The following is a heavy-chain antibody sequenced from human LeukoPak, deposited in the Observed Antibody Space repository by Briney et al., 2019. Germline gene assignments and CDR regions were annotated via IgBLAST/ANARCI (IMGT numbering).Heavy chain of an antibody. CDR3: ARAFPYYYDSSGYYYDF. CDR2: IYSGGST. V-gene: IGHV3-53*04. CDR1: GFTVSSNY. D-gene: IGHD3-22*01. J-gene: IGHJ4*02. Sequence: PGGSLRLSCAASGFTVSSNYMSWVRQAPGKGLEWVSVIYSGGSTYHADSVKGRFTISRHNSKNTLYLQMNSLRAEDTAVYYCARAFPYYYDSSGYYYDFWGQGTLVTVSS.